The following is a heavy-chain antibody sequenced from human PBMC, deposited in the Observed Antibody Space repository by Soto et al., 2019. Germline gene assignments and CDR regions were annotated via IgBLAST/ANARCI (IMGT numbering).Heavy chain of an antibody. CDR3: AKDRFTVTTSGGMDV. J-gene: IGHJ6*03. V-gene: IGHV3-23*01. CDR2: ISSSGSSI. Sequence: PGGSLRLSCAASGFTFSSYSMNWVRQAPGKGLEWVSSISSSGSSIYYADSVKGRFTISRDNSKNTLYLQMNSLRAEDTAVYYCAKDRFTVTTSGGMDVWGKGTTVTVSS. D-gene: IGHD4-17*01. CDR1: GFTFSSYS.